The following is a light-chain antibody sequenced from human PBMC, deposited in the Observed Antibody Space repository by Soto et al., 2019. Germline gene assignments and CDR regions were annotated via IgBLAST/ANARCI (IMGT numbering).Light chain of an antibody. CDR3: CSYAGTYTLWV. V-gene: IGLV2-11*01. J-gene: IGLJ3*02. CDR2: DVT. Sequence: QSALTQPRSVSGSPGQSVTISCTGTSSDVGGYNFVSWCQQYPGKAPKLIIYDVTKRPSGVPDRFSGSKFGNTASLTISGLQAEDEADYYCCSYAGTYTLWVFGGGTQLTVL. CDR1: SSDVGGYNF.